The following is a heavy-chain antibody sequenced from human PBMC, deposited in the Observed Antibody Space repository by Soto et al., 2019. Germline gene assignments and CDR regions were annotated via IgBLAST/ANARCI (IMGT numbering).Heavy chain of an antibody. J-gene: IGHJ5*01. CDR2: LIPILGIA. CDR3: AREKMATTPFGY. V-gene: IGHV1-69*08. D-gene: IGHD5-12*01. Sequence: QVQLVQSGAEVKKPGSSVKVSCKASGGTFSSYTISWVRQAPGQGLEWMGRLIPILGIANYAQKFQGRVTITADKSTSTAYMELSSVRSEDTAVYYCAREKMATTPFGYWGQGTLVTVSS. CDR1: GGTFSSYT.